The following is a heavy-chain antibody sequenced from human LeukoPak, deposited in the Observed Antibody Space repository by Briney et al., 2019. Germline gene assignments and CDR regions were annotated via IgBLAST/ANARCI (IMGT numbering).Heavy chain of an antibody. CDR1: GFTFSNSA. Sequence: GGSLRLSCAASGFTFSNSAMTWVRQSPGKGLEWVSTIDSTGGGTYYADSVKGRFTISRDNSKNTVFLQMNSLKVEDTAVYYCGNRGSYFYDFWGQGTLVTVSS. D-gene: IGHD3-10*01. J-gene: IGHJ4*02. V-gene: IGHV3-23*01. CDR3: GNRGSYFYDF. CDR2: IDSTGGGT.